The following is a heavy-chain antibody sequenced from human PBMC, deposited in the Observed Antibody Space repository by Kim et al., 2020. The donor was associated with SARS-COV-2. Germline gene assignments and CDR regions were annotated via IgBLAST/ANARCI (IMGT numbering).Heavy chain of an antibody. CDR2: IDGGKGNT. CDR1: GYTFTSYA. V-gene: IGHV1-3*01. Sequence: ASVKVSCKASGYTFTSYAIHWVRQAPGQRLEWMGWIDGGKGNTKYSQKXXGXVTXXRDAXXXTAYMELXSLRSEDTAXYXXXRNXQXFFDPWGRGT. CDR3: XRNXQXFFDP. J-gene: IGHJ5*02.